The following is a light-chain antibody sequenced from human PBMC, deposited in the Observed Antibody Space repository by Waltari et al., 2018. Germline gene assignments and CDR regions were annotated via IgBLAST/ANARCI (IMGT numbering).Light chain of an antibody. J-gene: IGKJ2*01. CDR2: KVS. CDR1: QSLVYRDGNTD. Sequence: DVVMTQSPLSLPGTLGQPASIPPRARQSLVYRDGNTDLNWFQQRTGQSPRRLIYKVSNRDSGVPDRFSGSGSGTDFTLKISRVEAEDVGVYYCMQGTHWPRTFGQGTKLEIK. CDR3: MQGTHWPRT. V-gene: IGKV2-30*01.